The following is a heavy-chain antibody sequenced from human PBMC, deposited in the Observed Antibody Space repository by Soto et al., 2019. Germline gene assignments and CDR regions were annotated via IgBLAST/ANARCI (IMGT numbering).Heavy chain of an antibody. Sequence: SETLSLTCTVSGGSVSSGSYYWSWIRQPPGKGLECIGYIYYSGSTNYNPSLKSRVTISVDTSKNQFSLKLSSVTAADTAVYYCAKGGSGSYSNAFDIWGQGTMVTVSS. D-gene: IGHD3-10*01. V-gene: IGHV4-61*01. J-gene: IGHJ3*02. CDR1: GGSVSSGSYY. CDR3: AKGGSGSYSNAFDI. CDR2: IYYSGST.